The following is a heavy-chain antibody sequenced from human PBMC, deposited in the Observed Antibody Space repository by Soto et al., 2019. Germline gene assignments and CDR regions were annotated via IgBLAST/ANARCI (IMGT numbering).Heavy chain of an antibody. J-gene: IGHJ6*02. V-gene: IGHV3-30-3*01. CDR2: ISYDGSNK. CDR1: GFTFSSYA. CDR3: ARGWDCSGGSPVCMDV. Sequence: QVQLVESGGGVVQPGRSLRLSCAASGFTFSSYAMHWVRQAPGKGLEWVAVISYDGSNKYYADSVKGRFTISRGNSKNTLYLQMNSLRAEDTAVYYCARGWDCSGGSPVCMDVWGQGTTVTVSS. D-gene: IGHD2-15*01.